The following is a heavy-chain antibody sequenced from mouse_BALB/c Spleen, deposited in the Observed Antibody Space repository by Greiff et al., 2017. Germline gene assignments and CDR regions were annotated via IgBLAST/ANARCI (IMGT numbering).Heavy chain of an antibody. D-gene: IGHD1-1*01. CDR3: ATYGSSPFAY. V-gene: IGHV3-2*02. J-gene: IGHJ3*01. CDR2: ISYSGST. Sequence: EVQLVESGPGLVKPSQSLSLTCTVTGYSITSDYAWNWIRQFPGNKLEWMGYISYSGSTSYNPSLKSRISITRDTSKNQFFLQLNSVTTEDTATYYCATYGSSPFAYWGQGTLVTVSA. CDR1: GYSITSDYA.